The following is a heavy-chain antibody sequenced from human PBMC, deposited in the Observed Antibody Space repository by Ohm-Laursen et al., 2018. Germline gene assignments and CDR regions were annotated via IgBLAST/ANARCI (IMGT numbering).Heavy chain of an antibody. Sequence: SLRLSCTASGFTFSSYAMSWVRQAPGKGLEWVSAISGSGGSTYYADSVKGRFTISRDNSKNTLYLQMNSLRAEDTAVYYCAKGALPDSSSFEYYFDYWGQGTLVTVSS. CDR3: AKGALPDSSSFEYYFDY. V-gene: IGHV3-23*01. D-gene: IGHD6-13*01. J-gene: IGHJ4*02. CDR1: GFTFSSYA. CDR2: ISGSGGST.